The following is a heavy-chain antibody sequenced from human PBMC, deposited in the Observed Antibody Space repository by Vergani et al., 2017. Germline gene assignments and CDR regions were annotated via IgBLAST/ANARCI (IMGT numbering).Heavy chain of an antibody. CDR1: GGTFSSYT. D-gene: IGHD3-3*01. CDR2: ISAYNGNT. Sequence: QVQLVQSGAEVKKPGSSVKVSCKASGGTFSSYTISWVRQAPGQGLEWMGWISAYNGNTNYAQKLQGRVTMTTDTSTSTAYMELRSLRSDDTAVYYCARDSSSYDFWSGYQDYYYYMDVWGKGTTVTVSS. CDR3: ARDSSSYDFWSGYQDYYYYMDV. J-gene: IGHJ6*03. V-gene: IGHV1-18*01.